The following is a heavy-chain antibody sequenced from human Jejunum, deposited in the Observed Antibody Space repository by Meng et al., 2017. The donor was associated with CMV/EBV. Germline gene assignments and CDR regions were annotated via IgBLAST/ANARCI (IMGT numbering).Heavy chain of an antibody. D-gene: IGHD3-10*01. CDR1: GGSISSGCYY. Sequence: QGRRQAWAPGLVKPSQTLSLTCIVFGGSISSGCYYWSWIRQHPGKGLEWIGYIHSSGSTYYNPSLRSRLTISVDTSKNQFSLKLSSVTAADTAVYYCARASYGSGSPLGESWFDPWGQGTLVTVSS. J-gene: IGHJ5*02. CDR3: ARASYGSGSPLGESWFDP. CDR2: IHSSGST. V-gene: IGHV4-31*03.